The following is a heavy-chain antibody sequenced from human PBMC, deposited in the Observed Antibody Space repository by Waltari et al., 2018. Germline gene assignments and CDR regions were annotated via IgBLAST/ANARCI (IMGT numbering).Heavy chain of an antibody. CDR1: CYTFTSYA. J-gene: IGHJ3*02. V-gene: IGHV1-8*03. CDR3: ARVMRGSHDAFDI. CDR2: MNPNSGNT. Sequence: VQLVQSGAEVQKPGASVKVSCKASCYTFTSYAINRVRQATGQGLEWMGRMNPNSGNTGYAQKFQGRVTITRNTSISTAYMELSSLRSEDTAVYYCARVMRGSHDAFDIWGQGTMVTVSS. D-gene: IGHD1-26*01.